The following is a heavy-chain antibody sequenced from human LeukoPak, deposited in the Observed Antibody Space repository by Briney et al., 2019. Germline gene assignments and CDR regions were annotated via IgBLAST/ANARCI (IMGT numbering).Heavy chain of an antibody. CDR2: ISGSSSYI. Sequence: PGGSLRLSCAASGFIFSSYSMNWVRQAPGKGLEWVSSISGSSSYIYYADSVKGRFTISRDNAKNSLYLQMNSLRAEDTALYYCARDYMAGATFQIQGPVDYWGQGTLVTVSS. D-gene: IGHD1-26*01. CDR1: GFIFSSYS. J-gene: IGHJ4*02. CDR3: ARDYMAGATFQIQGPVDY. V-gene: IGHV3-21*01.